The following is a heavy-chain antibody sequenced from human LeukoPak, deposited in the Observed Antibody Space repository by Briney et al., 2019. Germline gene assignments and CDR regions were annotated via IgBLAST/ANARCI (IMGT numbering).Heavy chain of an antibody. J-gene: IGHJ4*02. CDR3: ARHRYTSSSSYFDF. V-gene: IGHV4-59*08. D-gene: IGHD6-6*01. CDR1: GGSISGYY. CDR2: IYSSGST. Sequence: SETLSLTCTVSGGSISGYYWTWIRQPPGKGLEWIGYIYSSGSTNYNPSLKSRVTISVDTSKNRFSLRLSSVTAADTAVYYCARHRYTSSSSYFDFWGQGTLVTVSS.